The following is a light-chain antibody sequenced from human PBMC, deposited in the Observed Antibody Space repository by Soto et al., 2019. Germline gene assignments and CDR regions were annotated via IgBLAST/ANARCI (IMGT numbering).Light chain of an antibody. Sequence: QSVLTQPASVSGSPGQSITISCTGTSSDVGGYNFVSWYQQYPGKAPKLMIYEVSNRPSGISHRFSGSKSGNTASLTISGLRTEDEAHYYCSSYTSRTTLVFGGGTQLTVL. CDR1: SSDVGGYNF. CDR2: EVS. J-gene: IGLJ3*02. V-gene: IGLV2-14*03. CDR3: SSYTSRTTLV.